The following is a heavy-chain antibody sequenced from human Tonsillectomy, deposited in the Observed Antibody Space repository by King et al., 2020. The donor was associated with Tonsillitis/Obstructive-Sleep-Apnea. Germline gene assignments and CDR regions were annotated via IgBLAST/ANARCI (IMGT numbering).Heavy chain of an antibody. D-gene: IGHD1-26*01. CDR2: IYPGDSDT. CDR1: GYRFTSHW. V-gene: IGHV5-51*03. Sequence: VQLVQSGAEVKKAGESLKISCKVSGYRFTSHWIGWVRQLPGKGLKWMGIIYPGDSDTRYSPSFQGQVTISADTSINTAYLQWSSLKASDTAIYYCARRFSMVGATTDAFDMWGQGTMVTVSS. J-gene: IGHJ3*02. CDR3: ARRFSMVGATTDAFDM.